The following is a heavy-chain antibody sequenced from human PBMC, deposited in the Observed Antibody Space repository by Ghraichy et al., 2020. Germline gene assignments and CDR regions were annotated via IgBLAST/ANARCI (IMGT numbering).Heavy chain of an antibody. V-gene: IGHV3-11*01. CDR3: ARERCSGNSCPSSFGDYYGLDV. CDR1: GFAFGDYY. Sequence: GGSLRLSCAASGFAFGDYYMYWIRQAPGTGLEWISYISSSGKVIFYADSVKGRFTISRDNAKNSLFLQLHSLRAEDTAIYYCARERCSGNSCPSSFGDYYGLDVWGQGTAVTVSS. CDR2: ISSSGKVI. D-gene: IGHD2-15*01. J-gene: IGHJ6*02.